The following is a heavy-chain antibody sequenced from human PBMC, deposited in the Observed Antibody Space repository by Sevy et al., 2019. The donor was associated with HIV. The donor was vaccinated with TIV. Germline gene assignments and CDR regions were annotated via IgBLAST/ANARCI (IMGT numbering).Heavy chain of an antibody. J-gene: IGHJ4*02. D-gene: IGHD3-22*01. CDR1: EFSFSSYW. Sequence: GGSLRLSCAASEFSFSSYWRHWVRQAPGKGLEWVANIKQDESEKYYAASVKGRFTISRDNAKNSVYLQMNSLRPEDTAIYYCARGNSGSFDYWGQGTLVTVSS. CDR2: IKQDESEK. V-gene: IGHV3-7*03. CDR3: ARGNSGSFDY.